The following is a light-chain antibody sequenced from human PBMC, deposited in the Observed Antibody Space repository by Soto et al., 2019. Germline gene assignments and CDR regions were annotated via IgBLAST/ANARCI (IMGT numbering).Light chain of an antibody. CDR1: SSDVGGYNY. CDR3: SSYTSSSTVL. J-gene: IGLJ2*01. V-gene: IGLV2-14*03. CDR2: DVN. Sequence: QSVLTQPASVSGSPGQSITISCTGTSSDVGGYNYVSWYQQHPGKAPKLMIYDVNIRPSGVSNRFSGSKSGNTASLTISGLQAEDEADYYCSSYTSSSTVLFGGGTQLTVL.